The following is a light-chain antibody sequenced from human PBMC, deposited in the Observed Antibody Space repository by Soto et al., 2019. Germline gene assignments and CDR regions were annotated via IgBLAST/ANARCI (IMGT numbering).Light chain of an antibody. CDR3: NSYAGSYTWV. J-gene: IGLJ3*02. V-gene: IGLV2-8*01. CDR2: EVS. Sequence: QSALTQPPSASGSPGQSVTISCTGTSSDVGGYNYVSWYQQHPGKAPKLMIYEVSKRPSGIPDRFSASKSGNTASLTVSGLQADDEADYYCNSYAGSYTWVFGGGTQLTVL. CDR1: SSDVGGYNY.